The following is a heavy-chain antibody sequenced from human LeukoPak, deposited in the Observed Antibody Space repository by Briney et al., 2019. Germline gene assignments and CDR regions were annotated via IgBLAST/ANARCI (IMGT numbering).Heavy chain of an antibody. J-gene: IGHJ4*02. CDR2: ITGSGGST. CDR3: AKWGDYDVLTGYYDPDY. Sequence: GGSLRLSCAASGFTFSNYAMSWVRQAPGKGLERVSAITGSGGSTYYADSVKGRFTISRDNSKNTLYLQMNSLRAEDTAVYYCAKWGDYDVLTGYYDPDYWGQGTLVTVSS. D-gene: IGHD3-9*01. CDR1: GFTFSNYA. V-gene: IGHV3-23*01.